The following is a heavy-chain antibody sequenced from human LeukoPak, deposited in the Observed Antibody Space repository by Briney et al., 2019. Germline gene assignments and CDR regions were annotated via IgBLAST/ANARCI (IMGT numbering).Heavy chain of an antibody. J-gene: IGHJ4*02. CDR1: GFTFSSYA. CDR3: AKSPTYYDILTGYYSGYYFDY. V-gene: IGHV3-23*01. Sequence: PGGSLRLSCAASGFTFSSYAMSWVRQAPGKGLEWVSAISGSGGSTYYADSVKGRFTISRDNSKNTLYLQMNNLRAEDTAVYYCAKSPTYYDILTGYYSGYYFDYWGQGTLVTVSS. D-gene: IGHD3-9*01. CDR2: ISGSGGST.